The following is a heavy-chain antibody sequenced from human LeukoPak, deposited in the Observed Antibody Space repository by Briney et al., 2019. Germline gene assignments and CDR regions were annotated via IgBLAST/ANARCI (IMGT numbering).Heavy chain of an antibody. CDR3: ARGDIVVVPAAYSYYFDY. CDR2: IKQDGSEK. D-gene: IGHD2-2*01. Sequence: PGGSLRLSCAASGFTFSSYNMNWVRQAPGKGLEWVANIKQDGSEKYYVDSVKGRFTISRDNAKNSLYLQMNSLRAEDTAVYYCARGDIVVVPAAYSYYFDYWGQGTLVTVSS. J-gene: IGHJ4*02. CDR1: GFTFSSYN. V-gene: IGHV3-7*01.